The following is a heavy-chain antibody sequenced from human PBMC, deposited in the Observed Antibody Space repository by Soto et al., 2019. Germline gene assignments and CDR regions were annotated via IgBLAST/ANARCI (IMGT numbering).Heavy chain of an antibody. CDR2: INPSGGST. D-gene: IGHD3-3*01. CDR1: GYTFTSYY. J-gene: IGHJ6*02. Sequence: GASVKVSCKASGYTFTSYYMHCVRQAPGQGLEWMGIINPSGGSTSYAQKFQGRVTMTRDTSTSTVYMELSSLRSEDTAVYYCARGTRFLESSEYYYYYGMDVWGQGTTVTVSS. V-gene: IGHV1-46*01. CDR3: ARGTRFLESSEYYYYYGMDV.